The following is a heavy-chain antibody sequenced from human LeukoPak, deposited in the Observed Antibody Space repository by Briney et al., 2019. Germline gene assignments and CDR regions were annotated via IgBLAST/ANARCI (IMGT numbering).Heavy chain of an antibody. J-gene: IGHJ4*02. V-gene: IGHV3-48*04. Sequence: QPGGSLRLSCAASGFTFSSYSMNWVRQAPGKGLEWVSYISSSSSTIYYADSVKGRFTISRDNAKNSLYLQMSSLKTDDTAVYYCTRRSIISTRTDDYWGQGTLVTVSS. CDR2: ISSSSSTI. D-gene: IGHD1-1*01. CDR1: GFTFSSYS. CDR3: TRRSIISTRTDDY.